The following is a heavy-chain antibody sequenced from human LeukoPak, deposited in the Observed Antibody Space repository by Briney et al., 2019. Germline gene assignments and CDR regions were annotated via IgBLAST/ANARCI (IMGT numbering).Heavy chain of an antibody. D-gene: IGHD3-3*01. CDR3: VDGFWSGSN. Sequence: SETLSLTCTVYRVSFSGYYWTWIRQPPGKGLEWIGEINHSGSTHYNPSLKSRVTISVDTSKNQFSLNLISVTAADTAVYYCVDGFWSGSNWGQGTLVSVSS. CDR2: INHSGST. V-gene: IGHV4-34*01. CDR1: RVSFSGYY. J-gene: IGHJ4*02.